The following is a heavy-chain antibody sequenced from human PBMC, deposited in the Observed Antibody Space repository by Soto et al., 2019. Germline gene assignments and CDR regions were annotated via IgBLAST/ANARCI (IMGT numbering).Heavy chain of an antibody. V-gene: IGHV1-18*01. D-gene: IGHD3-16*01. CDR2: ISPYTGNT. J-gene: IGHJ6*02. Sequence: QVQLVQSGDEVKKPGASVKVSCKASGYIFVNYGIAWVRQAPGQGLEWMGWISPYTGNTHSASKVQGRLTMTTDTSTSTAYMDLGSLTSDETAVYYCVMVDNYVTPTLQDVWGQGTTVTVSS. CDR3: VMVDNYVTPTLQDV. CDR1: GYIFVNYG.